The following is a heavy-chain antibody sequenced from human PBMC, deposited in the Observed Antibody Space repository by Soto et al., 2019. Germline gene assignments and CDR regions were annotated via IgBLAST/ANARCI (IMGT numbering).Heavy chain of an antibody. CDR3: ARLFRRDGYNTPDY. V-gene: IGHV1-69*02. J-gene: IGHJ4*02. CDR2: IIPILGIA. Sequence: QVQLVQSGAEVKKPGSSVKVSCKASGGTFSSYTISWVRQAPGQGLEWMGRIIPILGIANYAQKFQGRVTITADKSTSTAYMELSSLRSEDTAVYYCARLFRRDGYNTPDYWGQGTLVTVSS. D-gene: IGHD5-12*01. CDR1: GGTFSSYT.